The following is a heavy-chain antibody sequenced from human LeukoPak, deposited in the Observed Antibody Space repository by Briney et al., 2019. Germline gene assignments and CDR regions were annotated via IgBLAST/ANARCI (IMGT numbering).Heavy chain of an antibody. CDR1: GSALSDLS. V-gene: IGHV1-24*01. CDR2: LDRESGET. J-gene: IGHJ5*02. CDR3: ATGHSTGYHYWFDH. Sequence: ASVKVSCKVSGSALSDLSMQWVRQVPGKGLEWMGGLDRESGETLYSEKFQGRVTMAQDTSTDTAYMDLTSLTSEDTAVYYCATGHSTGYHYWFDHWGQGTLVTVSS. D-gene: IGHD2-2*03.